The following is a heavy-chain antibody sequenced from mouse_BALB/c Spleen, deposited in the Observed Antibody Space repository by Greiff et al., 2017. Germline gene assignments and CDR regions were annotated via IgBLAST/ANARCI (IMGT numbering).Heavy chain of an antibody. CDR2: INSNGGST. V-gene: IGHV5-6-3*01. CDR3: ARYDYAYFDY. CDR1: GFTFSSYG. Sequence: EVQGVESGGGLVQPGGSRKLSCAASGFTFSSYGMSWVRQTPDKRLELVATINSNGGSTYYPDSVKGRFTISRDNAKNTLYLQMSSLKSEDTAMYYCARYDYAYFDYWGQGTTLTVSS. J-gene: IGHJ2*01. D-gene: IGHD2-4*01.